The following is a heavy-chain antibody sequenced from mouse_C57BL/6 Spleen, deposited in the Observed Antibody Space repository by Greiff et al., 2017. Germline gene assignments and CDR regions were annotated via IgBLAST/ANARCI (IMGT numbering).Heavy chain of an antibody. CDR1: GFTFSDYG. CDR2: ISSGSSTI. D-gene: IGHD2-1*01. V-gene: IGHV5-17*01. CDR3: ARPYGNSGYFDV. J-gene: IGHJ1*03. Sequence: EVKLMESGGGLVKPGGSLKLSCAASGFTFSDYGMHWVRQAPEKGLEWVAYISSGSSTIYYADTVKGRFTISRDNAKHTLFLQMTSLRSEDTAMYYCARPYGNSGYFDVWGTGTTVTVSA.